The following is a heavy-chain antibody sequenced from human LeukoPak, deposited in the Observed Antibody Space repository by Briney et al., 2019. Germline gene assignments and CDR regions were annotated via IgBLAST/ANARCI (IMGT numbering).Heavy chain of an antibody. CDR2: INHSGST. CDR1: GGSFSGYY. D-gene: IGHD6-19*01. V-gene: IGHV4-34*01. J-gene: IGHJ3*02. Sequence: SSETLSLTCAVYGGSFSGYYWSWIRQPPGKGLEWIGEINHSGSTNYNPSLKSRVTISVDTSKNQFSLKLSSVTAADTAVYYCARHVGRWGQWLGRHDAFDIWGQGTMVTVSS. CDR3: ARHVGRWGQWLGRHDAFDI.